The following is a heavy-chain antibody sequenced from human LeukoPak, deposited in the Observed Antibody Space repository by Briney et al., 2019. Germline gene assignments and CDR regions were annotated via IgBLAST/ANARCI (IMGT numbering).Heavy chain of an antibody. CDR1: GGSFSGYY. D-gene: IGHD1-26*01. CDR3: ARLPPTGSFFEC. Sequence: SETLSLTCAVYGGSFSGYYWSWIRQPPGKGLEWSGEINHGGNTNYNPSLESRVTISVDTSKNQFSLNLSSVTAADTAVYYCARLPPTGSFFECWGQGTLVTVSS. V-gene: IGHV4-34*01. CDR2: INHGGNT. J-gene: IGHJ4*02.